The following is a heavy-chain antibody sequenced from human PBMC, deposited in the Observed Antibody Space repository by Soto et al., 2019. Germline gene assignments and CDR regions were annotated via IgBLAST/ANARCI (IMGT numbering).Heavy chain of an antibody. CDR1: GGTFSSYA. Sequence: QVQLVQSGAEVKKPGSSVKVSCKASGGTFSSYAISWVRQAPGQGLEWMGGIIPIFGTANYAQKFQGRVTITADESTSTAYMELSSLRSEDTAVYYCAREQDSGYVIKLLCFYNMDVWGQGTTVTVSS. J-gene: IGHJ6*02. CDR2: IIPIFGTA. CDR3: AREQDSGYVIKLLCFYNMDV. D-gene: IGHD5-12*01. V-gene: IGHV1-69*12.